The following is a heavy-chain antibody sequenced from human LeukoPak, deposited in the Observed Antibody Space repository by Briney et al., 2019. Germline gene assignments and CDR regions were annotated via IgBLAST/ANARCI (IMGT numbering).Heavy chain of an antibody. CDR3: ARGDPTGLCDY. Sequence: PGGSLRLSCAASGFTFRSYWMHWVRQAPGKGLVWVSRINSDGSSTSYADSVKGRFTISRDNAKNTLYLQMNSLRAEDTAVYYCARGDPTGLCDYWGQGTLVTVSS. CDR1: GFTFRSYW. V-gene: IGHV3-74*01. CDR2: INSDGSST. J-gene: IGHJ4*02. D-gene: IGHD3-16*01.